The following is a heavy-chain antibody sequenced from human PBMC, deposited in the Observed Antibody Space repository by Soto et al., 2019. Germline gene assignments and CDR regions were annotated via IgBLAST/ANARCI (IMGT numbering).Heavy chain of an antibody. CDR3: TRGYGDYVRDY. Sequence: EVQLVESGGGLVQPGGSLKLSCAVSGFTFSGSAMHWVRQASGKGLEWVGRIRSKSNSYATAYAASVKGRFTISRDDSKNTAYLQMNSLKTEDTAAHYCTRGYGDYVRDYWGQGTLVTVSS. D-gene: IGHD4-17*01. J-gene: IGHJ4*02. CDR2: IRSKSNSYAT. CDR1: GFTFSGSA. V-gene: IGHV3-73*01.